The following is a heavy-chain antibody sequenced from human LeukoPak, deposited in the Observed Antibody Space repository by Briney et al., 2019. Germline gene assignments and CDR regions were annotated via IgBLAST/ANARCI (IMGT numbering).Heavy chain of an antibody. CDR2: ISGSGGNT. V-gene: IGHV3-23*01. CDR3: AKEKETTAPYNWFDP. CDR1: GFTFDDYA. D-gene: IGHD4-11*01. Sequence: GGSLRLSCAASGFTFDDYAMHWVRQAPGKGLEWVSTISGSGGNTYYAASVKGRFTISRDNSKNTLSLQMNSLRAEDTAIYYCAKEKETTAPYNWFDPWGQGTLVTVSS. J-gene: IGHJ5*02.